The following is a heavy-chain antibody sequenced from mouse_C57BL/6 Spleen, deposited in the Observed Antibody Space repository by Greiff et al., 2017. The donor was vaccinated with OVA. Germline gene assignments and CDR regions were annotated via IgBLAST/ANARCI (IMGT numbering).Heavy chain of an antibody. CDR1: GFTFSSYG. V-gene: IGHV5-6*01. CDR2: ISSGGSYT. Sequence: EVMLVESGGDLVKPGGSLKLSCAASGFTFSSYGMSWVRQTPDKRLEWVATISSGGSYTYYPDSVKGRFTISRDNAKNTLYLQMSSLKSEDTAMYYGARQPAVPYAMDYWGQGTSVTVSS. CDR3: ARQPAVPYAMDY. J-gene: IGHJ4*01.